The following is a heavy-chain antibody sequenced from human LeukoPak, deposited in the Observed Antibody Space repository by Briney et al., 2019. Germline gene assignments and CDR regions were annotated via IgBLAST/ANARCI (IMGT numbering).Heavy chain of an antibody. D-gene: IGHD4-17*01. CDR3: AKGDYGDSRRAFDI. V-gene: IGHV3-9*01. CDR1: GFTFDDYA. CDR2: ISWNSGSI. J-gene: IGHJ3*02. Sequence: GRSLRLSCAASGFTFDDYAMHWVRQAPGKGLEWVSGISWNSGSIGYADSVKGRFTTSRDNAKNSLYLQMNSLRAEDTALYYCAKGDYGDSRRAFDIWGQGTMVTVSS.